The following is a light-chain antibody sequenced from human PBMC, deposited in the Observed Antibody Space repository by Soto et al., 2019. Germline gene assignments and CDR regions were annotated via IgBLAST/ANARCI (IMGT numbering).Light chain of an antibody. CDR3: QQYNNRLTGT. J-gene: IGKJ1*01. V-gene: IGKV3-15*01. Sequence: EIVMTQSPATLSVSPGERATLSCRASQSVSSNLAWYQQKPGQAPRLLIYGASTRATGIPARFSGSGSGTEFTPTISSLQSEDFAVYYWQQYNNRLTGTFGQGTKVEIK. CDR2: GAS. CDR1: QSVSSN.